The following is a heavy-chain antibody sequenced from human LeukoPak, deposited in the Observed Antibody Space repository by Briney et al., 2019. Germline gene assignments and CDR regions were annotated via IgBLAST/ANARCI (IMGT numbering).Heavy chain of an antibody. CDR2: ISSNGGST. Sequence: GGSLRLSCAASGFTFSSYAMHWVRQAPGKGLEYVSAISSNGGSTYYANSVKGRFTISRDNSKNTLYLQMGSLRAEDMAVYYCARELGAIKGSGAFDIWGQGTMVTVSS. J-gene: IGHJ3*02. CDR1: GFTFSSYA. V-gene: IGHV3-64*01. CDR3: ARELGAIKGSGAFDI. D-gene: IGHD3-22*01.